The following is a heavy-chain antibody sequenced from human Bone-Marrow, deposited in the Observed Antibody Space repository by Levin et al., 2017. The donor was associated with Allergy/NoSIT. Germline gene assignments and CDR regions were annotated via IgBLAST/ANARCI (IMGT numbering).Heavy chain of an antibody. J-gene: IGHJ3*02. V-gene: IGHV5-51*01. D-gene: IGHD6-13*01. CDR2: IYPGDSDT. CDR3: ARPSLSRSIAAAFDI. Sequence: AGVSLRLSCKGSGYSFTNYWIGWVRQMPGKGLEWMGIIYPGDSDTRYSPSFQGQVSISVDESISTAYLQWRSLKASDTAMYYCARPSLSRSIAAAFDIWGQGTMVTVSS. CDR1: GYSFTNYW.